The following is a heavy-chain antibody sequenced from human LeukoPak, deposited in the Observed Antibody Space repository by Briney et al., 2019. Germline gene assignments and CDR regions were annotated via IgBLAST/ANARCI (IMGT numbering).Heavy chain of an antibody. CDR3: AKKGYYDGSGYYMYYFDH. Sequence: GGSLRLSCAASGFTLSSYWMHWVRQGPGKGLEWVSRLHIDGRSTEYADSVKGRFTISRDSAKNTLYLQMSSLRAEDTAVYYCAKKGYYDGSGYYMYYFDHWGQGTLVTVSS. CDR1: GFTLSSYW. J-gene: IGHJ4*02. V-gene: IGHV3-74*01. CDR2: LHIDGRST. D-gene: IGHD3-22*01.